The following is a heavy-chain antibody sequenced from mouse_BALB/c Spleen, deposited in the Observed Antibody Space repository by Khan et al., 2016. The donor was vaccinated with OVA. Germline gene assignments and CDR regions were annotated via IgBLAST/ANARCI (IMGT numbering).Heavy chain of an antibody. J-gene: IGHJ3*01. CDR1: GYTFTDYY. CDR2: LSPGSGDI. Sequence: VRLQESGAELARPGASVKLSCKASGYTFTDYYINWVKQRPGQGLEWIGELSPGSGDIYYNEKFKGKATLTADTSSSTAYMQLSSLTSEDSAVYFCARRNYFGYTLAYWGHGTLVTVSA. D-gene: IGHD1-2*01. CDR3: ARRNYFGYTLAY. V-gene: IGHV1-77*01.